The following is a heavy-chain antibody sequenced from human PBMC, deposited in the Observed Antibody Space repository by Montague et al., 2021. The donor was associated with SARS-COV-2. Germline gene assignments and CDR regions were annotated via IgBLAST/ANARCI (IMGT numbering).Heavy chain of an antibody. CDR3: ARGVVVVVHRDYPARRGWFDP. Sequence: SDTVSLTSAVYGGSFSGYYWNWIRQPAGKGLEWIGEINHSGTTNXNPSLKSRVTISVDTSKNQFSLKLSSVTAADTAVYYCARGVVVVVHRDYPARRGWFDPWGQGTLVSVSS. J-gene: IGHJ5*02. CDR1: GGSFSGYY. CDR2: INHSGTT. V-gene: IGHV4-34*01. D-gene: IGHD2-15*01.